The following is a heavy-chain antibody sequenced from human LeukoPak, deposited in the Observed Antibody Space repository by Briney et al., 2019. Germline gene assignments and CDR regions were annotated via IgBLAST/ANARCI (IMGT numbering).Heavy chain of an antibody. CDR1: GGSISSSYW. D-gene: IGHD3-16*02. CDR2: VYHSGSS. V-gene: IGHV4-4*02. CDR3: ARAFGIQSFDY. J-gene: IGHJ4*02. Sequence: SGTLSLTCAVSGGSISSSYWWSWVRQPPGKGLEWIGEVYHSGSSNYNPSLKSRVTISVDKSKNQFSLKLNSVTAADTAVYYCARAFGIQSFDYWGQGTLVTVSS.